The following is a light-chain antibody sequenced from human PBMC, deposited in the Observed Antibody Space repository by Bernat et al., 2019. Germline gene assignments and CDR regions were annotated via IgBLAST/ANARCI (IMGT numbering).Light chain of an antibody. Sequence: DIQMTQSPSSLSASVGDIVTITCRASQDISTYLNWYQQKPGKAPKLLIYSAFNLQSGVPSRFSGSASGTEFTLTINTLQPEDFVTYYCQHSFSAPITFGQGTRLE. V-gene: IGKV1-39*01. CDR3: QHSFSAPIT. CDR2: SAF. J-gene: IGKJ5*01. CDR1: QDISTY.